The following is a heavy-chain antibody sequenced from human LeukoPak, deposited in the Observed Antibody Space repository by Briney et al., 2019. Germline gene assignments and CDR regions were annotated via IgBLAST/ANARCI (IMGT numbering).Heavy chain of an antibody. V-gene: IGHV4-59*08. CDR3: ARHLRGEQQLSGFDY. Sequence: SETLSLTCTVSGGSISSYYWSWIRQPPGKGLEWIGYIYYSGSTKCNPSLRSRVTISADTSKNQFSLKLSSVTAADTAVYYCARHLRGEQQLSGFDYWGQGTPVTVSS. J-gene: IGHJ4*02. CDR1: GGSISSYY. CDR2: IYYSGST. D-gene: IGHD6-13*01.